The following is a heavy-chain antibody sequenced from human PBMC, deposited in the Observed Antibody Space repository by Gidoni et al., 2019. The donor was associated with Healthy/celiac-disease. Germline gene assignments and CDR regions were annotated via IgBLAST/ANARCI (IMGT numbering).Heavy chain of an antibody. D-gene: IGHD6-6*01. V-gene: IGHV3-30*18. J-gene: IGHJ4*02. CDR2: ISYDGSNK. CDR1: GFTFSRYG. CDR3: AKDRSSSSRGYFDY. Sequence: QVQLVESGGGVVQPGRSLRLSCAASGFTFSRYGMHWVRQAPGKGLEWVAVISYDGSNKYYADSVKGRFTISRDNSKNTLYLQMNSLRAEDTAVYYCAKDRSSSSRGYFDYWGQGTLVTVSS.